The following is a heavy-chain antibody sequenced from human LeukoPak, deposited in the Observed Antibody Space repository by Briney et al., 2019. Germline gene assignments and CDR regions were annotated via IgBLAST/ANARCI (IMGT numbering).Heavy chain of an antibody. J-gene: IGHJ4*02. CDR1: GFTFSSYA. CDR2: ISGSGGST. Sequence: GGSLRLSCAASGFTFSSYAMSWVRQAPGKGLEWVSPISGSGGSTYYADSVKGRFSISRDNSKNTLYLQMNSLRAEDTAVYYCAAAPPDTAMVTVGYWGQGTLVTVSS. CDR3: AAAPPDTAMVTVGY. V-gene: IGHV3-23*01. D-gene: IGHD5-18*01.